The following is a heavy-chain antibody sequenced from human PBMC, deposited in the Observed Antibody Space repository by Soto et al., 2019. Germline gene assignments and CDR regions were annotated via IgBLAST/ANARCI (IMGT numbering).Heavy chain of an antibody. D-gene: IGHD2-15*01. J-gene: IGHJ3*02. Sequence: SETLSLTCAVYGGSFSGYYWSWIRQPPGKGLEWIGEINRSGSTNYNPSLKSRVTISVDTSKNQFSLKLSSVTAADTAVYYCARVPGDIVVVVAAIGAFDIWGQGTMVTVSS. CDR1: GGSFSGYY. CDR2: INRSGST. V-gene: IGHV4-34*01. CDR3: ARVPGDIVVVVAAIGAFDI.